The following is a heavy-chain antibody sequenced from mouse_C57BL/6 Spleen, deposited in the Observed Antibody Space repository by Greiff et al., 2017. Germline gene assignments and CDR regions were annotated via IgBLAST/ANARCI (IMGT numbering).Heavy chain of an antibody. J-gene: IGHJ2*01. D-gene: IGHD2-4*01. CDR3: TRQIDDYDGDYFDY. CDR2: IDPETGGT. Sequence: QVQLQQSGAELVRPGASVTLSCKASGYTFTDYEMHWVKQTPVHGLEWIGAIDPETGGTAYNQKFKGKAILTADKSSSTAYMELRSLTSEDSAVYYCTRQIDDYDGDYFDYWGQGTTLTVSS. V-gene: IGHV1-15*01. CDR1: GYTFTDYE.